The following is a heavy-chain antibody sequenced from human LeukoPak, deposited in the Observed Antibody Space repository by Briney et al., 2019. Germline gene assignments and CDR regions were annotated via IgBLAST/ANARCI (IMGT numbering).Heavy chain of an antibody. CDR2: IYHSGST. CDR3: ARGPDGAFDI. J-gene: IGHJ3*02. Sequence: SETLSLTCTVSGYSISSGYYWGWIRQPPGKGLEWTGSIYHSGSTYYNPSLKSRVTISVDTSKNQFSLKLSSVTAADTAVYYCARGPDGAFDIWGQGTMVTVSS. V-gene: IGHV4-38-2*02. CDR1: GYSISSGYY. D-gene: IGHD1-14*01.